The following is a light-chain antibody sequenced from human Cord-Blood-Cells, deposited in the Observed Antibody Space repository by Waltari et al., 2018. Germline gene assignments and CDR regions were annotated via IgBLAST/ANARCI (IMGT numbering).Light chain of an antibody. CDR1: QRISSW. CDR2: KAS. V-gene: IGKV1-5*03. CDR3: QQYNSYSLT. Sequence: DIQMTQSPSTLSASVGDRVTITCRASQRISSWLAWYQQKPGKAPKLLTYKASSLESWVPSRFSGSGSGTEFTLTISSLQPDDFATYYCQQYNSYSLTFGGGTKVEIK. J-gene: IGKJ4*01.